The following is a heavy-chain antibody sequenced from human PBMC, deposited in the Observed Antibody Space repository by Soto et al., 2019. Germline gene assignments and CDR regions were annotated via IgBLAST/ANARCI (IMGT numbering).Heavy chain of an antibody. CDR3: ARHPYGDEIKFDY. D-gene: IGHD4-17*01. Sequence: SETLSLTCTVSGGSISSSSYYWGWIRQPPGNGLEWIGSIYYSGSTYYNPSLKSRVTISVDTSKNQFSLKLSSVTAADTAVYYCARHPYGDEIKFDYWGQGTLVTVSS. CDR1: GGSISSSSYY. J-gene: IGHJ4*02. V-gene: IGHV4-39*01. CDR2: IYYSGST.